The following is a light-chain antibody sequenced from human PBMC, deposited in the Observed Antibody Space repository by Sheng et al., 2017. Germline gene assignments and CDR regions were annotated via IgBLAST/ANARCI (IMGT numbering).Light chain of an antibody. J-gene: IGKJ3*01. Sequence: DIQMTQSPSSLSASVGDRVTITCRASQSISSYLNWYQQKPGKAPKLLIYDASNLQSGVTSRFSGSGSGTDFTLTISSLQPEDFATYYCQQSYSTPPTFGP. V-gene: IGKV1-39*01. CDR1: QSISSY. CDR3: QQSYSTPPT. CDR2: DAS.